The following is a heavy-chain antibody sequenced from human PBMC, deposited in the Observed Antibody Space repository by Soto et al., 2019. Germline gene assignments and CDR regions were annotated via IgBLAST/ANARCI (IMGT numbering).Heavy chain of an antibody. J-gene: IGHJ6*03. Sequence: GGSLRLSCAASGFSFSDYYMSWIRQAPGKGLEWVSLISTSGSSTDYADSAKGRFTISRDNAKNSLSLQMNSLRAEDTAVYYCANLAKNYYHYMDVWGKGTTVTVSS. D-gene: IGHD1-26*01. CDR3: ANLAKNYYHYMDV. CDR2: ISTSGSST. CDR1: GFSFSDYY. V-gene: IGHV3-11*01.